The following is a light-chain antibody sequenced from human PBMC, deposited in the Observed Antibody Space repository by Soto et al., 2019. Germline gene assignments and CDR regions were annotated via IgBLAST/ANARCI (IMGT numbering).Light chain of an antibody. CDR2: GAS. V-gene: IGKV3-20*01. CDR1: QSVSTNF. Sequence: EIVLTQSPGTLSLSPGEGATLSCRASQSVSTNFFAWYQQKPGQAPRLLIYGASTMATGIPDRFSGSGSWTDFTLTISRLEPEYFAVYYCQQYGRTSWTFGQGTKVEIK. CDR3: QQYGRTSWT. J-gene: IGKJ1*01.